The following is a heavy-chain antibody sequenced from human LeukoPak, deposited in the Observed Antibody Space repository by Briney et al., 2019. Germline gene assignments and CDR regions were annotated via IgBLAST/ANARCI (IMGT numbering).Heavy chain of an antibody. J-gene: IGHJ5*02. Sequence: ASVKVSCKASGYTFTSYGISWVRQAHGQGLEWMGWISAYNGNTNYAQKLQGRVTMTTDTSTSTAYMELRSLRSDDTAVYYCAIDRLLQYFDWTTNWFDPWGQRTLVTVSS. CDR2: ISAYNGNT. CDR3: AIDRLLQYFDWTTNWFDP. CDR1: GYTFTSYG. D-gene: IGHD3-9*01. V-gene: IGHV1-18*01.